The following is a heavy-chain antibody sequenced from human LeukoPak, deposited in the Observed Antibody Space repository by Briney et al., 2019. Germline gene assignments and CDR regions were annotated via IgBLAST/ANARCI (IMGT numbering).Heavy chain of an antibody. D-gene: IGHD6-19*01. Sequence: GGSLRLSCAASGFTFSSFEMNWVRQAPGKGLEWVSYISSSGKTIYYAGSVKGRFTISRDNAKSSLSLQMNSLRAEDTAVYYCAKLPFIAVAGTGNYWGQGTLVTVSS. V-gene: IGHV3-48*03. CDR3: AKLPFIAVAGTGNY. CDR1: GFTFSSFE. J-gene: IGHJ4*02. CDR2: ISSSGKTI.